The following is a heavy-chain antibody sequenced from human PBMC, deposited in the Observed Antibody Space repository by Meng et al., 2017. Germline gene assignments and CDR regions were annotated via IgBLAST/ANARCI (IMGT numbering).Heavy chain of an antibody. D-gene: IGHD5-18*01. CDR3: AKGLTAMVTNWFDP. CDR2: ISWNSGSI. Sequence: EGQLVELGEGLVRPCRSLRLSFAPPGFPFEDYAMHWCRQAPGKGLEWVSGISWNSGSIGYADSVKGRFTISRDNAKNSLSLQMNCLRAEDTALYYCAKGLTAMVTNWFDPWGQGTLVTVSS. CDR1: GFPFEDYA. J-gene: IGHJ5*02. V-gene: IGHV3-9*01.